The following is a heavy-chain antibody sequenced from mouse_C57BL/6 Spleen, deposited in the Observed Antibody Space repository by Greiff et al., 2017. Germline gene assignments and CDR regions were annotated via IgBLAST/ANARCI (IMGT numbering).Heavy chain of an antibody. CDR2: ISDGGSYT. V-gene: IGHV5-4*03. CDR1: GFTFSSYA. Sequence: EVKLMESGGGLVKPGGSLKLSCAASGFTFSSYAMSWVRQTPEKRLEWVATISDGGSYTYYPDNVKGRFTISRDNAKNNLYLQMSHLKSEVTAMDYCASDSYYGRCYYWGQGTTLTVSA. CDR3: ASDSYYGRCYY. J-gene: IGHJ2*01. D-gene: IGHD1-1*01.